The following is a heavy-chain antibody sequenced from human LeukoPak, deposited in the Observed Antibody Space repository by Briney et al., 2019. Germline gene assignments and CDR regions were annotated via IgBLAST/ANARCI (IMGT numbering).Heavy chain of an antibody. CDR1: GGSISSSSYY. CDR3: ARATFGVDY. Sequence: PSETLSLTCTVSGGSISSSSYYWGWIRQPPGKGLEWIGSIYYSGSTYYNPSLKSRVTISVDTSKNQFSLKLSSVTAADTAVYYCARATFGVDYWGQGTLVTVSS. J-gene: IGHJ4*02. V-gene: IGHV4-39*07. CDR2: IYYSGST. D-gene: IGHD3-16*01.